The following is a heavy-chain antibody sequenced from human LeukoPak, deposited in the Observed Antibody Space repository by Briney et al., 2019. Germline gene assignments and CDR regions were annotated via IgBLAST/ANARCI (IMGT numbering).Heavy chain of an antibody. J-gene: IGHJ6*03. CDR3: AKLPTALVPHLYYYYYYMDV. Sequence: ASVKVSCKASGYTFTSYDINWVRQATGQGLEWMGWMNPNSGNTGYAQKFQGRVTMTRNTSISTAYMELSSLRAEDTAVYYCAKLPTALVPHLYYYYYYMDVWGKGTTVTISS. V-gene: IGHV1-8*01. CDR1: GYTFTSYD. D-gene: IGHD6-13*01. CDR2: MNPNSGNT.